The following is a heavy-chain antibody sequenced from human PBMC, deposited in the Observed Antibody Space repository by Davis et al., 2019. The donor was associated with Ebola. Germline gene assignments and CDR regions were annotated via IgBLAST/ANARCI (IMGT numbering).Heavy chain of an antibody. CDR3: AKDMGIAVAGPVDY. Sequence: PGGSLRLSCAASGFTFDDYAMHWVRQAPGKGLEWVSGISWNSGSIGYADSVKGRFTISRDNAKNSLYLQMNSLRAEDTALYYCAKDMGIAVAGPVDYWGQGTLVTVSS. CDR2: ISWNSGSI. V-gene: IGHV3-9*01. D-gene: IGHD6-19*01. J-gene: IGHJ4*02. CDR1: GFTFDDYA.